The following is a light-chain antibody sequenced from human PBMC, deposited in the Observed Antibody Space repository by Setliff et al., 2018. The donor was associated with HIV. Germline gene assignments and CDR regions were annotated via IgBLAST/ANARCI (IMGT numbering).Light chain of an antibody. CDR3: QSYDSSLSGSNV. J-gene: IGLJ1*01. CDR1: SSNIGAGYD. Sequence: QCALTQPPSVSGAPGQRVTISCAGSSSNIGAGYDVHWYQQLPGTAPKLLIYGNRIRPSGVPDRFSGSKSGTSASLAITGLQAEDEADYYCQSYDSSLSGSNVFGTGTKVTVL. CDR2: GNR. V-gene: IGLV1-40*01.